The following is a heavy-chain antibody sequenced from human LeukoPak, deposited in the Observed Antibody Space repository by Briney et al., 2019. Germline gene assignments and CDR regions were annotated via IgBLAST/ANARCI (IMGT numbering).Heavy chain of an antibody. CDR3: ARLHYGGNAHFDY. CDR2: INHRGGT. V-gene: IGHV4-34*01. Sequence: PSETLSLTCAVYGGSFSGYYWSWIRQPPGKGLEWIGEINHRGGTNYNPSLKSRVTISADTSKNQFSLKLSSVTAADTAVYYCARLHYGGNAHFDYWGQGTLVTVSS. CDR1: GGSFSGYY. J-gene: IGHJ4*02. D-gene: IGHD4-17*01.